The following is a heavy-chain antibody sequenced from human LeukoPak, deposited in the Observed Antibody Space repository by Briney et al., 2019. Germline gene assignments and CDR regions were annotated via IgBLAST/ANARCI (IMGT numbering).Heavy chain of an antibody. CDR3: AKDGETYCSSTSCKPDY. CDR2: INWNGGST. CDR1: GFTFDDYG. J-gene: IGHJ4*02. Sequence: GGSLRLSCAASGFTFDDYGMSWVRQAPGKGLEWVSGINWNGGSTGYADSVKGRFTISRDNAKNSLYLQMNSLRAEDTAVYYCAKDGETYCSSTSCKPDYWGQGTLVTVSS. V-gene: IGHV3-20*04. D-gene: IGHD2-2*01.